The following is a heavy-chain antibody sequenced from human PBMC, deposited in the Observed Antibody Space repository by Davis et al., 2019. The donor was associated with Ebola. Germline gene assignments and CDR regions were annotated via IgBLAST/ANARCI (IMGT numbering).Heavy chain of an antibody. CDR1: GFTLSSYA. V-gene: IGHV3-23*01. J-gene: IGHJ1*01. CDR2: ISGSGCST. CDR3: AKDMIEEGLSSPHPDFQH. D-gene: IGHD3-22*01. Sequence: GESLKTPRAAPGFTLSSYAMSRVRPAPGKGLEWVSAISGSGCSTYYADSVKGRFTISRDNSKNTLYLQLNSLRAEDTAVYYCAKDMIEEGLSSPHPDFQHWGQGTLVTVSS.